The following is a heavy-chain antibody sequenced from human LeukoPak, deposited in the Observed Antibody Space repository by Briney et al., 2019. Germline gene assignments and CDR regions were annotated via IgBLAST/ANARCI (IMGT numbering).Heavy chain of an antibody. CDR3: AREPHRGLVIIHYYYMDV. V-gene: IGHV3-7*01. CDR1: GFTFSSYW. D-gene: IGHD3/OR15-3a*01. CDR2: IKQDGSEK. Sequence: PGGSLRLSCAASGFTFSSYWMSWVRQAPGKGLEWVANIKQDGSEKYYVDSVKGRFTISRDNAKNSLYLQMNSLRAEDTAVYYCAREPHRGLVIIHYYYMDVWGKGTTVTVSS. J-gene: IGHJ6*03.